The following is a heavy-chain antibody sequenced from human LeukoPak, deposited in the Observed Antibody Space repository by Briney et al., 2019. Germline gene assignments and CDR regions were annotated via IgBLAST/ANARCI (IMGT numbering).Heavy chain of an antibody. J-gene: IGHJ4*02. CDR2: ISGSGGST. CDR1: GFTFSSYA. CDR3: AKDVAVAGTLFSGLDY. V-gene: IGHV3-23*01. Sequence: GGSLRLSCAASGFTFSSYAMSWVRQAPGKGLEWVSAISGSGGSTYYADSVKGRFTISRDNSKNTLYLQMNSLRAEDTAVYYCAKDVAVAGTLFSGLDYWGQGTLVTVSS. D-gene: IGHD6-19*01.